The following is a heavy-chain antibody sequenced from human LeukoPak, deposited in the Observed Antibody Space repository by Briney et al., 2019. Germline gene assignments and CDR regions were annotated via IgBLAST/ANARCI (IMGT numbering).Heavy chain of an antibody. CDR3: ARDQGGNPIDY. J-gene: IGHJ4*02. D-gene: IGHD4-23*01. V-gene: IGHV4-38-2*02. Sequence: SETLSLTCTVSGFSISSGYYWGWIRQPPGKGLDWIGSIHHSGSTYYNASLKSRVAISVDTSKNQFSLKLSSVTAADTAVYYCARDQGGNPIDYWGQGTLVTVSS. CDR2: IHHSGST. CDR1: GFSISSGYY.